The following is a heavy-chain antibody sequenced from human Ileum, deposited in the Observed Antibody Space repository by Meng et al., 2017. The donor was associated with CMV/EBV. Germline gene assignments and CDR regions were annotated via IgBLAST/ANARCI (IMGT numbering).Heavy chain of an antibody. D-gene: IGHD4-17*01. J-gene: IGHJ4*02. CDR2: INAGGST. V-gene: IGHV4-4*07. Sequence: QVDRPESGPGLVKPSETLALTCAVSGGSISTYYWTWVRQPAGKGLEWIGRINAGGSTNDNPSLKSRVTMSVDTSKNQFSLKVTSVTAADTAVYYCAREENTVNQFEYWGQGTLVTVSS. CDR1: GGSISTYY. CDR3: AREENTVNQFEY.